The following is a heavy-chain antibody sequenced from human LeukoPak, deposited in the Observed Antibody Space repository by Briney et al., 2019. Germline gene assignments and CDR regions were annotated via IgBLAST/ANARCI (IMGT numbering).Heavy chain of an antibody. CDR3: RDPFDY. Sequence: RTGGSLGPSCEAPGFTLITYEMTWVRQPPGKGLEWVSYISSSGNTIYYADSVKGRFTISRDNSKNTVYLQMNSLRGEDTAVYYCRDPFDYWGQGTLVTVSS. CDR2: ISSSGNTI. V-gene: IGHV3-48*03. J-gene: IGHJ4*02. CDR1: GFTLITYE.